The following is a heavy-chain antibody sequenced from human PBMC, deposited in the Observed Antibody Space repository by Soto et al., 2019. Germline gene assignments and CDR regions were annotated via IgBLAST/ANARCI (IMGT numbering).Heavy chain of an antibody. V-gene: IGHV4-30-2*01. Sequence: TLSLTCAVSGGSISSGGYAWAWIRQPPGKGLEWVGYIYQSGSTYYNPSLKSQVTIAADRSKTQFSLNLASVTAADTAVYYCARSYSGGDAYFDYWGQGTVVTVSS. J-gene: IGHJ4*02. CDR3: ARSYSGGDAYFDY. D-gene: IGHD2-21*02. CDR1: GGSISSGGYA. CDR2: IYQSGST.